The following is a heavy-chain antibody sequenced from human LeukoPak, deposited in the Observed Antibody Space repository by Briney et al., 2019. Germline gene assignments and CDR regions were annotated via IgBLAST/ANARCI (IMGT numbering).Heavy chain of an antibody. CDR3: ARARRKTYYYDSSGYTNYYYYYMDV. Sequence: SETLSLTCTVSGGSISSSSYYWGWIRQPPGKGLEWIGSIYYSGSTYYNPSLKSRVTISVDTSKNQFSLKLSSVTAADTAVYYCARARRKTYYYDSSGYTNYYYYYMDVWGKGTTVTVSS. CDR2: IYYSGST. CDR1: GGSISSSSYY. V-gene: IGHV4-39*07. D-gene: IGHD3-22*01. J-gene: IGHJ6*03.